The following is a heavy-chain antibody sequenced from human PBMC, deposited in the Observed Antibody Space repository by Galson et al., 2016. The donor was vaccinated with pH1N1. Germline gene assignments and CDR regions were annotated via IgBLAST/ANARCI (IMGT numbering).Heavy chain of an antibody. CDR3: ASRRILKCSGGSCYLDS. CDR1: GYTFTTYG. J-gene: IGHJ4*02. CDR2: ISTYTGNA. V-gene: IGHV1-18*01. Sequence: SVKVSCKASGYTFTTYGIDWVRQAPGQGLEWMGWISTYTGNAKYAQKFQGRLTLTTDPFTNIAYMELGSLTSGDTATYFCASRRILKCSGGSCYLDSWGQGTLVTVSS. D-gene: IGHD2-15*01.